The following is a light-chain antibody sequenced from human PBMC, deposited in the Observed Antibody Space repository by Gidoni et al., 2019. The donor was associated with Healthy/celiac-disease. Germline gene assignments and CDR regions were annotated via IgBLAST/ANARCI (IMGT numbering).Light chain of an antibody. Sequence: DIVMTQSPLSLPVTPGEPASLSCRSSPSLLHSNGYNYLDWYLQKPGQSPQLLIYLGSNRASGVPDRFSGSGSGTDFTLKISRVEAEDVGVYYCMQALQTPLTFGQGTRLEIK. V-gene: IGKV2-28*01. J-gene: IGKJ5*01. CDR2: LGS. CDR3: MQALQTPLT. CDR1: PSLLHSNGYNY.